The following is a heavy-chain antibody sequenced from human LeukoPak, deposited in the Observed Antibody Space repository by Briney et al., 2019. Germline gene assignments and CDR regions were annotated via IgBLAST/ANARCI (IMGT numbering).Heavy chain of an antibody. D-gene: IGHD3-16*02. Sequence: SVKVSCKASGGTFSSYAISWVRQAPGQGLEWMGGIIPIFGTANYAQKFQGRVTITADESTSTAYMELSSLRSEDTAVYYCALSTPYVWGSYRPYGQFDYWGQGTLVTVSS. V-gene: IGHV1-69*01. CDR3: ALSTPYVWGSYRPYGQFDY. CDR2: IIPIFGTA. CDR1: GGTFSSYA. J-gene: IGHJ4*02.